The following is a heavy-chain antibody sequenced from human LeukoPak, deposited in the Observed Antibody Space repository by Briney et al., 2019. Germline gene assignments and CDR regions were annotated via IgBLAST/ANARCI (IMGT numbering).Heavy chain of an antibody. CDR1: GGSISSYY. V-gene: IGHV4-59*08. CDR2: IYYSGST. J-gene: IGHJ4*02. CDR3: AGTYYDILTGLAPFDY. Sequence: SETLSLTCTVSGGSISSYYWSWIRQPPGKGLEWIGYIYYSGSTNYNPSLKSRVTISVDTSKNQFSLKLSSVTAADTAVYYCAGTYYDILTGLAPFDYWGQGTLVNVSS. D-gene: IGHD3-9*01.